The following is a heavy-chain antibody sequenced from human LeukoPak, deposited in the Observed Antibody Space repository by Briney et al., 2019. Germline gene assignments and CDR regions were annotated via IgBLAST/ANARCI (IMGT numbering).Heavy chain of an antibody. CDR3: ARLLGMVTTFDI. D-gene: IGHD5-24*01. Sequence: GRSLRLSCAASGFTFSSYGMHWVRQAPGKGLEWVAVIWYDGSNKYYADSVKGRFTISRDNSKNTLYLQMNSLRADDTAVYYCARLLGMVTTFDIWGQGTVVTVSS. CDR1: GFTFSSYG. J-gene: IGHJ3*02. CDR2: IWYDGSNK. V-gene: IGHV3-33*01.